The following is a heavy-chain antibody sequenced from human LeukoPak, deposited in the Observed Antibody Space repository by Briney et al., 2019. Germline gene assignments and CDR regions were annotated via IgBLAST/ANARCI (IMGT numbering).Heavy chain of an antibody. CDR2: INPNSGGT. CDR3: ARVKGVGAFFDY. Sequence: ASVKLSCKASGYTFTGYYMHWVRQAPGHGLKCWGWINPNSGGTNYAQKFQGRVTMTRDTSISTAYMELSRLRSDDTAVYYCARVKGVGAFFDYWGQGTLVTASS. CDR1: GYTFTGYY. J-gene: IGHJ4*02. D-gene: IGHD1-26*01. V-gene: IGHV1-2*02.